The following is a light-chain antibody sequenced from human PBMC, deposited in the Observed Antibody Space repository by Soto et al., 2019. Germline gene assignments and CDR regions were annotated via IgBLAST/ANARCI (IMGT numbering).Light chain of an antibody. V-gene: IGKV3-15*01. CDR3: QQYDNWPPIT. CDR1: QSVAKS. J-gene: IGKJ5*01. Sequence: EIVMTQSPAIMSVSPGERATLSCRASQSVAKSLAWYQQKPGQAPRLIIYEASTRATGIPARFSGSGSGTEFTLTISSLQSEDFAIYYCQQYDNWPPITFGQGTRLEIK. CDR2: EAS.